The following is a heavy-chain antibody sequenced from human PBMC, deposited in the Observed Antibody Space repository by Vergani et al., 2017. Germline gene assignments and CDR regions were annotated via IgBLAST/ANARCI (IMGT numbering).Heavy chain of an antibody. D-gene: IGHD2-15*01. Sequence: QVQLVESGGGVVQPGGSPRLSCAASGFTFNSYGMHLVRQAPGKGLEWVASIRSDESRRYYGDSMEGPFTISRDNSKNTLYLQMKSLRPEDTAVYYCAKEGGGYCSGGTCYPEYWGQGSLVIVSS. J-gene: IGHJ4*02. CDR1: GFTFNSYG. CDR2: IRSDESRR. V-gene: IGHV3-30*02. CDR3: AKEGGGYCSGGTCYPEY.